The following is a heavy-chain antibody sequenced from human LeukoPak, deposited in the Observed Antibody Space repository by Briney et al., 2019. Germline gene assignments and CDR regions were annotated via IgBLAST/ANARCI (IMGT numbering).Heavy chain of an antibody. CDR3: ARLRPYYYGSGSYYNVFAY. Sequence: SETLSLTCAVYGGSFSGYYWSWIRQPPGKGLEWIGEINHSGSTNYNPSLKSRVTISVDTSKNQFSLKLSSVTAADTAVYYCARLRPYYYGSGSYYNVFAYWGQGTLVTVSS. D-gene: IGHD3-10*01. CDR1: GGSFSGYY. J-gene: IGHJ4*02. V-gene: IGHV4-34*01. CDR2: INHSGST.